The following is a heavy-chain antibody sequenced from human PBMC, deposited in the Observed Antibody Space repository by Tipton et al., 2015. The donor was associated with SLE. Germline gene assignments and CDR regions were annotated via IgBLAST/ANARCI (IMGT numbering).Heavy chain of an antibody. V-gene: IGHV4-34*01. Sequence: TLSLTCAVYGGSFSGYYWSWIRQPPGKGLEWIGEINHSGITNYNPSLKSRVTISVDTSKNQFSLKLSSVTAADTAVYYCARSKALEWSPIDYWGQGTLVTVSS. CDR1: GGSFSGYY. CDR3: ARSKALEWSPIDY. CDR2: INHSGIT. D-gene: IGHD3-3*01. J-gene: IGHJ4*02.